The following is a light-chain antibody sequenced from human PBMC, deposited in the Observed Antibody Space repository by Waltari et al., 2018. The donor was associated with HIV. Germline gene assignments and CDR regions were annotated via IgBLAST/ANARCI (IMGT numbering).Light chain of an antibody. Sequence: SYELTQPFSVSVALGQTARIPCGGSNIGTQDVHWYQQKPGQAPLLLIFNDIHRPSGVPERFSGSKSRNLATLTISGAQAGDEAAYYCQVWHYTVVFGGGTKVTV. V-gene: IGLV3-9*01. CDR3: QVWHYTVV. J-gene: IGLJ2*01. CDR2: NDI. CDR1: NIGTQD.